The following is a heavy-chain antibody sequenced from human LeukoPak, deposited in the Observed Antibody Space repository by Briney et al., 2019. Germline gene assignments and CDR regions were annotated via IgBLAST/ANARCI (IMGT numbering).Heavy chain of an antibody. D-gene: IGHD4/OR15-4a*01. CDR1: GFSFSDFY. CDR2: ISSSGSTI. Sequence: GGSLRLSCVASGFSFSDFYMSWIRQAPGKGLEWISYISSSGSTIYYADSVKGRFTISIDNSKNTLYLQMNSLRAEDTAVYYCARRAGAYSHPYDYWGQGTLVTVSS. V-gene: IGHV3-11*01. J-gene: IGHJ4*02. CDR3: ARRAGAYSHPYDY.